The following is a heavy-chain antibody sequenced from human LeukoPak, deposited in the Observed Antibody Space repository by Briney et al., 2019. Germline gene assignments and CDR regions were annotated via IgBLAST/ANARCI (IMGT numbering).Heavy chain of an antibody. CDR3: ARSTGYSYGYRLDY. D-gene: IGHD5-18*01. CDR2: ISSSSSYT. Sequence: GGSLRLSCAASGFAFSDYYMSWIRQAPGKGLEWVSYISSSSSYTNYADSVKGRFTISRDNAKNSLYLQMNSLRAEDKAVYYCARSTGYSYGYRLDYWGQGTLVTVSS. J-gene: IGHJ4*02. V-gene: IGHV3-11*06. CDR1: GFAFSDYY.